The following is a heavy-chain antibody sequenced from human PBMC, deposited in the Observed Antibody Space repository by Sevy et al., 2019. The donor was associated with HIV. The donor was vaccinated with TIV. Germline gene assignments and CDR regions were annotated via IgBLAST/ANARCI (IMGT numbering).Heavy chain of an antibody. D-gene: IGHD5-18*01. CDR1: GGSISSYY. J-gene: IGHJ4*02. V-gene: IGHV4-59*01. Sequence: SETLSLTCTVSGGSISSYYWSWIRQPPGKGLEWIGYIYYSGSTNYNPSLKSRVTISVDTSKNQFSLKLSSMTAADTAVYYCARDGGGYSYGPLGYWGQGTLVTVSS. CDR3: ARDGGGYSYGPLGY. CDR2: IYYSGST.